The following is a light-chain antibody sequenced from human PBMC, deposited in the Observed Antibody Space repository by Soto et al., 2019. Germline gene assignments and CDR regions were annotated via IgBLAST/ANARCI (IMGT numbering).Light chain of an antibody. CDR2: LNSDGSH. CDR3: ETWATGIWV. Sequence: QSVLTQSPSASASLGASVKITCTLSSGHSNYAIAWHQQQPEKGPRYLMNLNSDGSHTTGDGIPDRFSGSSSGAERYLTISSVQSDDEADYYCETWATGIWVFGGGTKLTVL. CDR1: SGHSNYA. J-gene: IGLJ3*02. V-gene: IGLV4-69*01.